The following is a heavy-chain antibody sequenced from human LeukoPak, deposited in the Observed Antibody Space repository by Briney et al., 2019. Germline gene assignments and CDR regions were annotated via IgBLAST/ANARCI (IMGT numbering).Heavy chain of an antibody. D-gene: IGHD6-13*01. CDR2: VYGGGGGT. J-gene: IGHJ4*02. V-gene: IGHV3-23*01. CDR1: GFTVSSIH. CDR3: AKQSAGSAAWYSLHYDF. Sequence: GGSLRLSCAASGFTVSSIHMVWVRQAPGRGLEWVSSVYGGGGGTYYADSVKGRFTISRDNSKDTLYLQMNGLRAEDTAVYFCAKQSAGSAAWYSLHYDFWGQGTLVTVSS.